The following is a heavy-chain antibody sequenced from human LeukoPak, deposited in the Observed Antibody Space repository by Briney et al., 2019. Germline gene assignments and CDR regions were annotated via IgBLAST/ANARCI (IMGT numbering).Heavy chain of an antibody. V-gene: IGHV3-30*18. Sequence: GGSLRLSCAASGFTFSSYGMHWVRQAPGKGLEWVAVISYDGSNKYYADSVKGRFTISRDNSKNTLYLQMNSLRAEDTAVYYCAKGSGIAAAGTWCDYWGQGTLVTVSS. D-gene: IGHD6-13*01. CDR3: AKGSGIAAAGTWCDY. CDR2: ISYDGSNK. CDR1: GFTFSSYG. J-gene: IGHJ4*02.